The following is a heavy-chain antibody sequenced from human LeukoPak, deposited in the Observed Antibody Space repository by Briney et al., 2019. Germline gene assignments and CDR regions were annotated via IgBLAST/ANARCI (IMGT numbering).Heavy chain of an antibody. CDR3: ARGWDLLGWFDP. CDR2: TYYRSKWYN. J-gene: IGHJ5*02. D-gene: IGHD1-26*01. CDR1: GDSVSSNSAA. V-gene: IGHV6-1*01. Sequence: SQTLSLTCDISGDSVSSNSAAWNWIRQSPSRGLEWLGRTYYRSKWYNDNAVSVKSRITINPDTSKNQFSLQLNSVTPEDTAVYYCARGWDLLGWFDPWGQGTLVTVSS.